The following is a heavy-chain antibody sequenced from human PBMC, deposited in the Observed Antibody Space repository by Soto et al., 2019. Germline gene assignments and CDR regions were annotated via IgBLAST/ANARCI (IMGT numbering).Heavy chain of an antibody. CDR2: ISYDGSNK. D-gene: IGHD4-4*01. CDR3: AREHDYTNYYYGMHD. J-gene: IGHJ6*02. V-gene: IGHV3-30-3*01. CDR1: GFTFSSYA. Sequence: GGSLRLSCAASGFTFSSYAMHWVRQAPGKGLEWVAVISYDGSNKYYADSVKGRFTISRDNSKNTLYLQINSLRAEDTAVYSCAREHDYTNYYYGMHDGGQETTVKVS.